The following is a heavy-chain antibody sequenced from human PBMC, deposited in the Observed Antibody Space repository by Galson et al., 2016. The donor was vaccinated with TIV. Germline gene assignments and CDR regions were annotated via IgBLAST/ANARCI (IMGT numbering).Heavy chain of an antibody. CDR2: MNPNSGNT. D-gene: IGHD4-17*01. V-gene: IGHV1-8*01. CDR1: GYSFSTYD. CDR3: ARSGDYGDY. Sequence: SVKVSCKASGYSFSTYDINWVRRAPGQGLEWMGWMNPNSGNTGYSQKFRGRVTMTRNTSERTAYMELSSLTSEDTAVYYCARSGDYGDYWGQRTLATVSS. J-gene: IGHJ4*02.